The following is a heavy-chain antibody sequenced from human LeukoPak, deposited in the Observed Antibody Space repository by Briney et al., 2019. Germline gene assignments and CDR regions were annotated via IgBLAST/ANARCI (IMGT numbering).Heavy chain of an antibody. V-gene: IGHV4-4*02. CDR3: ARFAYYYGSGSYYRGPADELKMGWFDP. Sequence: PSETLSLTCAISGGSISSSNWWSWVRQPPGKGLEWIGEICDSGSTNYNPSLKSRVTISVDKSKNQFSLKLSSVTAADTAVYYCARFAYYYGSGSYYRGPADELKMGWFDPWGQGTLVTVSS. D-gene: IGHD3-10*01. CDR1: GGSISSSNW. CDR2: ICDSGST. J-gene: IGHJ5*02.